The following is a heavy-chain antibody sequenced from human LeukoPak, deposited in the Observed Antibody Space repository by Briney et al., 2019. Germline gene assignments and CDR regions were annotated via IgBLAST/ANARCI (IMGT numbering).Heavy chain of an antibody. CDR1: GYTFSRYY. Sequence: ASVKVSCKASGYTFSRYYMHWVRQAPGQGLEWMGIINPSGGSTSYVHKFQGRVTMTRDTSTSTVYMELSSLRSEDTAVYYCVRDSSGHFDYWGQGTLVTVSS. CDR3: VRDSSGHFDY. J-gene: IGHJ4*02. V-gene: IGHV1-46*01. D-gene: IGHD6-19*01. CDR2: INPSGGST.